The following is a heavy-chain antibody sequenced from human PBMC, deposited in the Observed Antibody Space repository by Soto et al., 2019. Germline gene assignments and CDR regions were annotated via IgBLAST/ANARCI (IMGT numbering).Heavy chain of an antibody. Sequence: GGSLRLSCAASGFTFSSYWMHWVRQAPGKGLVWVSRMNSDGSSITYADSVKGRFTISRDSAKNTMYLQVHSLRAEDTAVYYRAREIATTGLYYFDYWGQGTLVTVSS. CDR2: MNSDGSSI. CDR1: GFTFSSYW. V-gene: IGHV3-74*01. D-gene: IGHD6-13*01. J-gene: IGHJ4*02. CDR3: AREIATTGLYYFDY.